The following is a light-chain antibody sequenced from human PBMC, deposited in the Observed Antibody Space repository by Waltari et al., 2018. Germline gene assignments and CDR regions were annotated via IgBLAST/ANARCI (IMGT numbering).Light chain of an antibody. J-gene: IGLJ3*02. Sequence: QSALTQPASVSGSPGQSVTISCTGASSDIGRYDIVSWYQQHPGNAPKLIICDVSKRPSGVSDRFSGSKSADTASLTISGLQFEDEADYYCCSYAGNYIWVFGGGTRLTVL. CDR1: SSDIGRYDI. CDR2: DVS. CDR3: CSYAGNYIWV. V-gene: IGLV2-23*02.